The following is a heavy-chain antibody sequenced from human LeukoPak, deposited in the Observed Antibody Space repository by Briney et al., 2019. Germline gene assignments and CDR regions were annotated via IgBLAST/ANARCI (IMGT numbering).Heavy chain of an antibody. J-gene: IGHJ4*02. CDR2: INHSGST. V-gene: IGHV4-34*01. CDR1: GGSFSGYY. CDR3: ARGDYGDYDY. D-gene: IGHD4-17*01. Sequence: KPPETLSLTCAVYGGSFSGYYWSWIRPPPGKGLEWIGEINHSGSTNYNLSLKSRVTISVDTAKNQFSLKLSSVTAADTAVYYCARGDYGDYDYWGQGTLVTVSS.